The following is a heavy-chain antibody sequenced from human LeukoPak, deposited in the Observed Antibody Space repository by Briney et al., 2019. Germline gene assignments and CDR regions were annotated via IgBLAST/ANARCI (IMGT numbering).Heavy chain of an antibody. D-gene: IGHD5-18*01. J-gene: IGHJ4*02. V-gene: IGHV4-4*02. Sequence: NPSGTLSLTCAVSDGSISSNNWWSWVRQPPGKGLEWIGGIYHTGITNYNPSLKSRLTISVDESQNQFSLKLNSVTAADTAVYYCATGYTLFDYWGQGTLVTVSS. CDR1: DGSISSNNW. CDR3: ATGYTLFDY. CDR2: IYHTGIT.